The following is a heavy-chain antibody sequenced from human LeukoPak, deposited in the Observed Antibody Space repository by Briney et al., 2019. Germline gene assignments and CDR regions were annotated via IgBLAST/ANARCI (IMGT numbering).Heavy chain of an antibody. D-gene: IGHD2-15*01. CDR2: INHSGST. V-gene: IGHV4-34*01. CDR3: ASVYCSGGSCYSRYFDY. Sequence: SETLSLTXAVYGGSFSGYYWSWLRQPPGKGLEWIGEINHSGSTNYNPSLKSRVTISVDTSKNQFSLKLSSVTAADTAVYYCASVYCSGGSCYSRYFDYWGQGTLVTVSS. CDR1: GGSFSGYY. J-gene: IGHJ4*02.